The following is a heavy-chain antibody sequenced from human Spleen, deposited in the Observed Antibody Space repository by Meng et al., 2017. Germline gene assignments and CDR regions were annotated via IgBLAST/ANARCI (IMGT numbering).Heavy chain of an antibody. CDR2: INHSGST. Sequence: QVQLTQWGAGLLKPSETLSLTCVVSGGSFSDYYWSWIRQPPGKGLEWIGEINHSGSTNYNPSLESRATISVDTSQNNLSLKLSSVTAADSAVYYCARYNYRYSGNWFDPWGQGTLVTVSS. V-gene: IGHV4-34*01. D-gene: IGHD3-16*02. CDR1: GGSFSDYY. J-gene: IGHJ5*02. CDR3: ARYNYRYSGNWFDP.